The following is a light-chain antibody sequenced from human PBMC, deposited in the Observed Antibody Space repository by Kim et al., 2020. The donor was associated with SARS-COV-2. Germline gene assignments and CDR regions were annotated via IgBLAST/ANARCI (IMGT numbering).Light chain of an antibody. Sequence: LSPGQSPTLSCRASQSVISAFLSSYQQRPGQAPRLLIHGVSSRAAGLPDRFSGSVSGTAFSLTISRLEPEDFAVYYCQQYGSSRTFGQGTTVDIK. J-gene: IGKJ1*01. CDR2: GVS. CDR3: QQYGSSRT. CDR1: QSVISAF. V-gene: IGKV3-20*01.